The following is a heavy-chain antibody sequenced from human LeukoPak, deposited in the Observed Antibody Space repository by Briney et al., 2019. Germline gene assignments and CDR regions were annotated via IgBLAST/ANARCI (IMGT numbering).Heavy chain of an antibody. J-gene: IGHJ5*02. V-gene: IGHV3-21*01. CDR2: ISHSSTYI. CDR3: ARDPSSGTANWFDP. CDR1: GFTFSGYN. D-gene: IGHD3-22*01. Sequence: PGGSLRLSCAASGFTFSGYNMNWVRQAPGKGLEWVSSISHSSTYIYYADSVKGRFTISRDNARNSLYLQMNSLRAEDTAVYYCARDPSSGTANWFDPWGQGTLVTVSS.